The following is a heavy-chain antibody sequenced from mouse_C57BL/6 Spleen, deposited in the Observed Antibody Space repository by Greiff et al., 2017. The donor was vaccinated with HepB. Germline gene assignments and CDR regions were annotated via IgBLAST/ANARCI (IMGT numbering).Heavy chain of an antibody. Sequence: EVKVVESGGGLVKPGGSLKLSCAASGFTFSDYGMHWVRQAPEKGLEWVAYISSGSSTIYYADTVKGRFTISRDNAKNTLFLQMTSLRSEDTAMYYCAGGDGYHYYAMDYWGQGTSVTVSS. CDR1: GFTFSDYG. CDR2: ISSGSSTI. CDR3: AGGDGYHYYAMDY. J-gene: IGHJ4*01. V-gene: IGHV5-17*01. D-gene: IGHD2-3*01.